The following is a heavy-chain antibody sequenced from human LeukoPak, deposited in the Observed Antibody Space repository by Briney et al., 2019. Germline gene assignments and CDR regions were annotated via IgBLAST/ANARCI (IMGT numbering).Heavy chain of an antibody. CDR3: ARGVRHIVVVIALYYFDY. CDR2: MNPNSGNT. V-gene: IGHV1-8*01. CDR1: GYTFTSYD. D-gene: IGHD2-21*01. J-gene: IGHJ4*02. Sequence: ASVKVSCKASGYTFTSYDINWVRQATGQGLEWMGWMNPNSGNTGYAQKFQGRVTITRNTSISTAYMQLSSLRSEDTAMYYCARGVRHIVVVIALYYFDYWGQGTLVTVSS.